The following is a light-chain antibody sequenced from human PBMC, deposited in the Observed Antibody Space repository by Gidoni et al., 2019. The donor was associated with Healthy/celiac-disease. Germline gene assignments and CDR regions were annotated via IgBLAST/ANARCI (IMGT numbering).Light chain of an antibody. V-gene: IGKV3-11*01. Sequence: EFVLTQSPATLSLSPGERATLSCSASQSVSSYLAWYQQKPGQAPRLLIYDASNRATGIPARFSGSGSGTDFTLTISSLEPEDFAVYYCQQRSNWLGTFGGGTKVEIK. CDR1: QSVSSY. J-gene: IGKJ4*01. CDR3: QQRSNWLGT. CDR2: DAS.